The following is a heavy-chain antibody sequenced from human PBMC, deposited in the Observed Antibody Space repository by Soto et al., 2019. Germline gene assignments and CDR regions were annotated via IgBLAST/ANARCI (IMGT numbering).Heavy chain of an antibody. Sequence: SETLSLTCAVYGGSFSGYYWSWIRRPPGKGLEWIGEINHSGSTNYNPSLKSRVTISVDTSKNQFSLKLSSVTAADTAVYYCARVSGAEPSHPTWGQGTLVTVSS. J-gene: IGHJ5*02. CDR2: INHSGST. CDR1: GGSFSGYY. V-gene: IGHV4-34*01. CDR3: ARVSGAEPSHPT. D-gene: IGHD4-17*01.